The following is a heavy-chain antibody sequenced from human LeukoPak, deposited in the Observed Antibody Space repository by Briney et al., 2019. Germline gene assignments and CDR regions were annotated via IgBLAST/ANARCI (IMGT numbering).Heavy chain of an antibody. CDR1: LGSISSSSYY. V-gene: IGHV4-39*01. CDR3: ARYMVQGVSIDY. Sequence: PSETLSLTCTVCLGSISSSSYYWGWIRQPPGTGLEWIGSIYYSGSTYYNPSLKSRVPISVDTSKNQFSLKLSSVTAADTAVYYCARYMVQGVSIDYWGQGTLVTVSS. J-gene: IGHJ4*02. CDR2: IYYSGST. D-gene: IGHD3-10*01.